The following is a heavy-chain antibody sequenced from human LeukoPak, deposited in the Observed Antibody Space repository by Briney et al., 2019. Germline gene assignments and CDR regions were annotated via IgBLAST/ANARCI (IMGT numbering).Heavy chain of an antibody. CDR3: ARGADLYYYDSSGYNDY. CDR2: INPSGGST. D-gene: IGHD3-22*01. CDR1: GYTFTSYY. Sequence: ASVKVSCKASGYTFTSYYMHWVRQAPGQGLEWMGIINPSGGSTSYAQKFQGRVTMTRDTSTSTVYMELSSLRSEDTAVYYCARGADLYYYDSSGYNDYWGQGTLVTVSS. V-gene: IGHV1-46*01. J-gene: IGHJ4*02.